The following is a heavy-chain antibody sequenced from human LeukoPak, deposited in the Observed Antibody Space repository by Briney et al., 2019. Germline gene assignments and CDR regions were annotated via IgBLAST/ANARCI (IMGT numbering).Heavy chain of an antibody. D-gene: IGHD6-19*01. Sequence: GGSLRLSCAASGFTFNTYAMHWVRQAPGKGLEWVAVISYDGSHKYYADSAKGRFTISRDNSKNTLYLQMNSLRAEDTAVYYCARIAVAGSADYWGQGTLVTVSS. V-gene: IGHV3-30*04. J-gene: IGHJ4*02. CDR3: ARIAVAGSADY. CDR2: ISYDGSHK. CDR1: GFTFNTYA.